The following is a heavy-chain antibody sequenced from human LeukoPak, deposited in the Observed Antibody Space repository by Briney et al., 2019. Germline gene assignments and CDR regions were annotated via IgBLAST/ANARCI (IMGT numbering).Heavy chain of an antibody. CDR2: VYYIGKP. D-gene: IGHD3-16*01. V-gene: IGHV4-59*12. CDR1: GFTFSSYG. CDR3: ARRFRTGGDLHHDAYDV. J-gene: IGHJ3*01. Sequence: GSLRLSCTASGFTFSSYGMHWIRQPPGKGLEWIGHVYYIGKPTCSPSLESRVSISVDTSKNQFSLELTSVTAADTAVYYCARRFRTGGDLHHDAYDVWGQGTVVTVSS.